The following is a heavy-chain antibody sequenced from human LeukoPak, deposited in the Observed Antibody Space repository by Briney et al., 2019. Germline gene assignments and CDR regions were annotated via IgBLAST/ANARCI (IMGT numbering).Heavy chain of an antibody. D-gene: IGHD3-10*01. CDR3: AREALWFGELFDYYYMDV. CDR2: IKQDGSEK. CDR1: GFTFSSYS. J-gene: IGHJ6*03. Sequence: GGSLRLSCAASGFTFSSYSMNWVRQAPGKGLEWVANIKQDGSEKYYVDSVKGRFTISRDNAKNSLYLQMNSLRAEDTAVYYCAREALWFGELFDYYYMDVWGKGTTVTISS. V-gene: IGHV3-7*01.